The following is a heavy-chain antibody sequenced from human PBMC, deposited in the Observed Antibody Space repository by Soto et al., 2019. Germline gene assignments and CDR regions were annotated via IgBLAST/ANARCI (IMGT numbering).Heavy chain of an antibody. CDR2: IDPSDSYT. CDR3: AREPKRSTGYSSDTTFDY. D-gene: IGHD6-25*01. V-gene: IGHV5-10-1*01. CDR1: GYSFTSYW. J-gene: IGHJ4*02. Sequence: EVQLVQSGAEVKKPGESLRISCKCSGYSFTSYWINWVRQMPGKGLEWMGRIDPSDSYTNYSPSFQGHVTISADKSISTAYLQWSSLKASDTAMYYCAREPKRSTGYSSDTTFDYWGQGTLVTVSS.